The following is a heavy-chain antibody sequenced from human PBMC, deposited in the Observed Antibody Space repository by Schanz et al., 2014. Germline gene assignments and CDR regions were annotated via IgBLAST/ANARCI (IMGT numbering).Heavy chain of an antibody. V-gene: IGHV1-69*02. Sequence: QVQLVQSGAEVKKPGSSMKVSCKASGGTFSTYPINWLRQAPGQGLEWMGRIIPILGIANYAQKFQGRVTITADRSTSTAYMELSSLRSEDTAVYYCATMWGYCTATACQILEVLDVWGQGTMVTVSS. CDR1: GGTFSTYP. CDR3: ATMWGYCTATACQILEVLDV. CDR2: IIPILGIA. J-gene: IGHJ3*01. D-gene: IGHD2-8*02.